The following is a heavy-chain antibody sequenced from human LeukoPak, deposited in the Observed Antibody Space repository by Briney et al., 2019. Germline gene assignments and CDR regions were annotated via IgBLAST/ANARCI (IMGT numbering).Heavy chain of an antibody. Sequence: SETLSLTCTVCGGSISSYYWSWIRQPPGKGLEWVGYIYYSGCTNYNPSLKSRVTISVDTSKNQFSLKLSSVTAADTAVYYCARGVFSGSYPRGAFDIWGQGTMVTVSS. CDR2: IYYSGCT. V-gene: IGHV4-59*08. D-gene: IGHD1-26*01. CDR3: ARGVFSGSYPRGAFDI. J-gene: IGHJ3*02. CDR1: GGSISSYY.